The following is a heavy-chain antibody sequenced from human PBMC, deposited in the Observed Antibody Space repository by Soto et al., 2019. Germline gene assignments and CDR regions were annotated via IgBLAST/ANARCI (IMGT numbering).Heavy chain of an antibody. D-gene: IGHD2-2*01. CDR1: GFTFSSYA. J-gene: IGHJ5*02. CDR2: ISYDGSNK. CDR3: AREWGPDPDIVVVPADRLDFTNWFDP. Sequence: HPGGSLRLSCAASGFTFSSYAMHWVRQAPGKGLEWVAVISYDGSNKYYADSVKGRFTISRDDSKNTLYLQMNSLRAEDTAVYYCAREWGPDPDIVVVPADRLDFTNWFDPWGQGTLVTVSS. V-gene: IGHV3-30-3*01.